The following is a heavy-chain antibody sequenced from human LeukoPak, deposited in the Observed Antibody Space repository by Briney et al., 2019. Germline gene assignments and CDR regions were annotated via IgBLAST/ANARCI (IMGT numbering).Heavy chain of an antibody. V-gene: IGHV3-33*01. CDR2: IWYDGSNK. D-gene: IGHD3-9*01. CDR3: ARDLTDYDILTGFDY. Sequence: PGRSLRLSCAASGFTFSSYGMHWVRQAPGKGLEWVAVIWYDGSNKYYADSVKGRFTISRDNSKNTLYLQMNSLRPEDTAVYYCARDLTDYDILTGFDYWGQGTLVTVSS. J-gene: IGHJ4*02. CDR1: GFTFSSYG.